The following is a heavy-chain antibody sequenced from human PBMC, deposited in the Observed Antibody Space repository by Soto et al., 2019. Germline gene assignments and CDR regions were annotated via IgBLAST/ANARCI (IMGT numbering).Heavy chain of an antibody. CDR3: VRDGEFLKWNFDY. CDR2: IWSDGNNR. J-gene: IGHJ4*02. V-gene: IGHV3-33*08. CDR1: GFTFTDYA. D-gene: IGHD2-21*01. Sequence: QVQLVESGGGVVQPGRSLRLSCAASGFTFTDYAMHWVRQSPGKGLEWLAIIWSDGNNRYNEDAVKGRFTISRDNSKNTISLQMDNLRVDDSALYHCVRDGEFLKWNFDYWRRGARVIVSS.